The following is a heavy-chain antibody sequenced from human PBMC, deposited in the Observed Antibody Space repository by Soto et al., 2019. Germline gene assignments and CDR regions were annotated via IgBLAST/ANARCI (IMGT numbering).Heavy chain of an antibody. D-gene: IGHD6-13*01. J-gene: IGHJ3*02. CDR2: ISYDGKKK. CDR1: GSTVSSSG. V-gene: IGHV3-30*18. CDR3: AKGHGNSGWYFGAFEI. Sequence: GGSLRLSCEESGSTVSSSGMHWVRQAPGKGLEWLAFISYDGKKKFYADSVKGRFTMSRDDSLYLQMDSLRVEDTAMYYCAKGHGNSGWYFGAFEIWGQGTMVTVSS.